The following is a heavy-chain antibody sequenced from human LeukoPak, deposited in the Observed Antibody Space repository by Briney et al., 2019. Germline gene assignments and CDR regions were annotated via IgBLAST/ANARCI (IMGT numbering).Heavy chain of an antibody. J-gene: IGHJ3*02. CDR1: GFTFSSYA. Sequence: GGSLRLSCAASGFTFSSYAMSWVRQAPGKGLEWVAVISYDGSNKYYADSVKGRFTISRDNSKNTLYLQMNSLRAEDTAVYYCARDRYCSSTSCHHGAFDIWGQGTMVTVSS. V-gene: IGHV3-30-3*01. CDR3: ARDRYCSSTSCHHGAFDI. D-gene: IGHD2-2*01. CDR2: ISYDGSNK.